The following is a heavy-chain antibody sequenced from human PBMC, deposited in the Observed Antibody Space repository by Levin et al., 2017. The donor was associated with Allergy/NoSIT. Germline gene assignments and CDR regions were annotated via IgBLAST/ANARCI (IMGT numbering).Heavy chain of an antibody. CDR3: ARDPGISGSFDAFDI. CDR2: ISSSSSYI. CDR1: GFTFSSYS. V-gene: IGHV3-21*01. D-gene: IGHD1-26*01. J-gene: IGHJ3*02. Sequence: GGSLRLSCAASGFTFSSYSMNWVRQAPGKGLEWVSSISSSSSYIYYADSVKGRFTISRDNAKNSLYLQMNSLRAEDTAVYYCARDPGISGSFDAFDIWGQGTMVTVSS.